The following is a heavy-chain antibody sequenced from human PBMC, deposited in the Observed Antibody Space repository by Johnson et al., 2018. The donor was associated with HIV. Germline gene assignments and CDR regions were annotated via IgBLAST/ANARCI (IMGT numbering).Heavy chain of an antibody. V-gene: IGHV3-30-3*01. J-gene: IGHJ3*01. D-gene: IGHD4-11*01. CDR1: GFTFSSYA. CDR2: ISYDGSNK. Sequence: QVQLVESGGGVVQPGRSLRLSCAASGFTFSSYAMHWVCQAPGKGLEWVAVISYDGSNKYYADSVKGRFTISRDNSKNTVYLQMSSLRAEDTAVYYCANLQSSDFPYAFDVWGQGTMVTVSS. CDR3: ANLQSSDFPYAFDV.